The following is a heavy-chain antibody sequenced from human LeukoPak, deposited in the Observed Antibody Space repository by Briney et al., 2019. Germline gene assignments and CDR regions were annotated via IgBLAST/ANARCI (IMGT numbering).Heavy chain of an antibody. J-gene: IGHJ5*02. CDR2: ISSSGNTI. CDR1: GFTFSDYY. D-gene: IGHD2-2*01. Sequence: TGGSLRLSCAVSGFTFSDYYVSWIRQAPGKGLEWVSHISSSGNTIYYADSVKGRFTISRDNSKNTLYVQMNSLRAEDTALYYCAKGVQVPAASMFDPWGQGTLVTVSS. CDR3: AKGVQVPAASMFDP. V-gene: IGHV3-11*01.